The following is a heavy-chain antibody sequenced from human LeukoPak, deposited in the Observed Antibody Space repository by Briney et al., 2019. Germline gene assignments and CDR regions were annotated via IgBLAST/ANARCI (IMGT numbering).Heavy chain of an antibody. CDR3: ARTSASRWYIGAFDY. D-gene: IGHD6-13*01. CDR2: ISYDGSNK. CDR1: GFTFRSYG. Sequence: GGSLRLSCAASGFTFRSYGMHWVRQAPGKGLEWVALISYDGSNKYYADSVKGRFTISRDYSKNTLYLQMNSLRDEDTAVYYCARTSASRWYIGAFDYWGLGTLVTVSS. J-gene: IGHJ4*02. V-gene: IGHV3-30*03.